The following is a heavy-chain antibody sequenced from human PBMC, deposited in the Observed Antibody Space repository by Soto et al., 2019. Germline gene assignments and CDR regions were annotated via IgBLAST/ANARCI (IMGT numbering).Heavy chain of an antibody. J-gene: IGHJ3*02. D-gene: IGHD2-21*02. CDR3: ARGGVVTDGVAFEI. CDR1: RFTFSNYA. CDR2: IAYDGSNK. V-gene: IGHV3-30-3*01. Sequence: QVQLVESGGGVVQPGRSLRLSCAASRFTFSNYAMHWVRQAPGKGLEWVAVIAYDGSNKYFADSGKGRFTISRDNSKNTLYLEVNSPTAEETAVYYCARGGVVTDGVAFEIWGQGTMVTVSS.